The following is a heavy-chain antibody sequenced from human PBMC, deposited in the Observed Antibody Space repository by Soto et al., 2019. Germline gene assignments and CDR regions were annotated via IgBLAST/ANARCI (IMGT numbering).Heavy chain of an antibody. J-gene: IGHJ4*02. Sequence: PSETLSLTCTVSGGSISSSSYYWGWIRQPPGKGLEWIGSIYYSGSTYYNPSLKSRVTISVYTSKNQFSLKLSSVTAADTAVYYCARQRPYIWGSYSYFDYWGQGTLVTVSS. CDR1: GGSISSSSYY. D-gene: IGHD3-16*01. CDR3: ARQRPYIWGSYSYFDY. V-gene: IGHV4-39*01. CDR2: IYYSGST.